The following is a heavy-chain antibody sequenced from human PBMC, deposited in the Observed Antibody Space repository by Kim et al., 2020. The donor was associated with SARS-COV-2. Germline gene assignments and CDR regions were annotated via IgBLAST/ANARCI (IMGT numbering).Heavy chain of an antibody. CDR1: GFTFSSYA. D-gene: IGHD3-16*02. CDR3: AKVPHMITFGGVIDDYFDF. Sequence: GGSLRLSCAASGFTFSSYAMSWVRQAPGKGLEWVSAISGSGGSTYYADSVKGRFTISRDNSKNTLYLQMNSLRAEDTAVYYCAKVPHMITFGGVIDDYFDFWGQGTLVTVSS. V-gene: IGHV3-23*01. CDR2: ISGSGGST. J-gene: IGHJ4*02.